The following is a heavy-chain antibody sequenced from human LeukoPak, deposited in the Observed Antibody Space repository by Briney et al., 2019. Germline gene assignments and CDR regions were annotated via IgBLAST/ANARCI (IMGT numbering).Heavy chain of an antibody. CDR3: ARTSRDHYGDYVPFDY. J-gene: IGHJ4*02. CDR2: INSDGSST. Sequence: GGSLRLSCAASGFTLSSYWMHWVRQAPGKGLVWVSRINSDGSSTSYADSVKGRFTISRDNAKNTLYLQMNSLRAEDTAVYYCARTSRDHYGDYVPFDYWGQGTLVTVSS. CDR1: GFTLSSYW. V-gene: IGHV3-74*01. D-gene: IGHD4-17*01.